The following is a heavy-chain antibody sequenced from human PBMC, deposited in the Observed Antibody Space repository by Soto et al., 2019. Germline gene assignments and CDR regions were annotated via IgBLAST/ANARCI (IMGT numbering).Heavy chain of an antibody. Sequence: GGSLRLSCAASGFTVSSNYMSWVRQAPGKGLEWVSVIYSGGSTYYADSVKGRFTISRDNSKNMLYLQMNSLRAEDTAVYYCARHSGWYVGFDYWGQGTLVTVSS. V-gene: IGHV3-53*01. D-gene: IGHD6-19*01. CDR1: GFTVSSNY. CDR2: IYSGGST. J-gene: IGHJ4*02. CDR3: ARHSGWYVGFDY.